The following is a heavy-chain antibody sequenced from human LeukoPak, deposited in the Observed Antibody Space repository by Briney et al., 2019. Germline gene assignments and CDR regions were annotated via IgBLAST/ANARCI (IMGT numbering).Heavy chain of an antibody. V-gene: IGHV5-51*01. CDR3: ARGAPFDY. Sequence: GESLKISCKGSGYIFTDYWIGWVRQMPGKGLEWMGIIFPGDSDVRYSPSFQGQVTISADKSISIAYLQWSSLKASDTAMYHCARGAPFDYWGQGTLVTVSS. J-gene: IGHJ4*02. CDR1: GYIFTDYW. CDR2: IFPGDSDV.